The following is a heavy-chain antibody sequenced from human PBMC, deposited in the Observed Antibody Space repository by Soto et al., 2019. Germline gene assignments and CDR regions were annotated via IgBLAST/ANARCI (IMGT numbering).Heavy chain of an antibody. J-gene: IGHJ5*02. Sequence: ASVKVSCKASGGTFSSYAISWVRQAPGQGLEWMGGIIPIFGTANYAQKFQGRVTITADESTSTAYMELSSLRSEDTAVYYCARGYCSGGSCYSGNWFDPWGQGTLVTVSS. CDR3: ARGYCSGGSCYSGNWFDP. V-gene: IGHV1-69*13. CDR2: IIPIFGTA. CDR1: GGTFSSYA. D-gene: IGHD2-15*01.